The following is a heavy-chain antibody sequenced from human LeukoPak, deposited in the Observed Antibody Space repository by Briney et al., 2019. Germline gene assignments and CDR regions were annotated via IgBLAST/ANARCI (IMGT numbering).Heavy chain of an antibody. J-gene: IGHJ6*02. Sequence: ASVKVSCKVSGYTLTELSMHWVRQAPGRGLEWMGGFDPEDGETIYAQKFQGRVTMTEDTSTDTAYMELSSLRSEDTAVYYCATAMVRGVSYGMDVWGQGTTVTVSS. CDR2: FDPEDGET. CDR1: GYTLTELS. V-gene: IGHV1-24*01. CDR3: ATAMVRGVSYGMDV. D-gene: IGHD3-10*01.